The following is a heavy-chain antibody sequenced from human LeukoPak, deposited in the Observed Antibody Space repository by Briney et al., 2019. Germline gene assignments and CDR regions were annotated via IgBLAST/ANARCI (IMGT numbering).Heavy chain of an antibody. V-gene: IGHV3-69-1*02. Sequence: PGGSLRLSCAASGFTFSSYSMSWVRQAPGKGLEWVSLINNGGSTYYADSVKGRFTISRDNAKNSLYLQMNSLRAEDTAVYYCARDVGSGSYYKTDAFDIWGQGTMVTVSS. CDR3: ARDVGSGSYYKTDAFDI. D-gene: IGHD3-10*01. J-gene: IGHJ3*02. CDR1: GFTFSSYS. CDR2: INNGGST.